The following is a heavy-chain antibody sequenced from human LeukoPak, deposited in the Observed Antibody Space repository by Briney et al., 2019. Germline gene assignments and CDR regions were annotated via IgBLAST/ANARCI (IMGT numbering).Heavy chain of an antibody. V-gene: IGHV4-59*01. D-gene: IGHD4-17*01. Sequence: SETLSLTCTVSGGSIRSYYWSWIRQPPGKGLEWIGYIYYSGSTNYNPSLKSRVSISVDTSKNQFSLKLSSVTAAVTAVYYCARTGSTVTMLYPFDHWGQGTLVTVSS. CDR2: IYYSGST. CDR3: ARTGSTVTMLYPFDH. CDR1: GGSIRSYY. J-gene: IGHJ4*02.